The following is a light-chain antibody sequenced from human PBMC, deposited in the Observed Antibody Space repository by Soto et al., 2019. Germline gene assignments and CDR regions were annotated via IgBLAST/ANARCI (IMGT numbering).Light chain of an antibody. Sequence: QSVLTQPASVSGSPGQSITISCTGTSSDVGGYNYVSWDQQHPGKAPKLMIYEVSNRPSGVSNRFSGSKSGNTASLTISGLQAEDEADYYCSSYAGSYTFYVFGTGTKVTVL. CDR2: EVS. V-gene: IGLV2-14*01. J-gene: IGLJ1*01. CDR1: SSDVGGYNY. CDR3: SSYAGSYTFYV.